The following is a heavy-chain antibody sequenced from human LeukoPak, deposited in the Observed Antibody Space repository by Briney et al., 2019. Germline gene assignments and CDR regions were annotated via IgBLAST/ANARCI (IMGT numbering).Heavy chain of an antibody. CDR2: INAGNGNT. CDR3: ARAQPRCSGGSCYLVWFDP. CDR1: GYTFITYA. Sequence: ASVKVSCKASGYTFITYAMHWVRQAPGQRLEWMGWINAGNGNTKYSQKFQGRVTITRDTSASTAYMELSSLRSEDTAVYYCARAQPRCSGGSCYLVWFDPWGQGTLVTVSS. D-gene: IGHD2-15*01. V-gene: IGHV1-3*01. J-gene: IGHJ5*02.